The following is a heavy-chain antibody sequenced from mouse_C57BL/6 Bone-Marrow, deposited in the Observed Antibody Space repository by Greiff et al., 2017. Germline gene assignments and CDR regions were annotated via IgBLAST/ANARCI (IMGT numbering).Heavy chain of an antibody. Sequence: VQLQQSGAELVRPGASVTLSCKASGYTFTDYEMHWVKQTPVHGLEWIGAIDPETGGTAYNQKFKGKAILTADKSSSTAYMELRSLTSEDSAVYYCTREGPGYFDVWGTGTTVTVSS. CDR3: TREGPGYFDV. J-gene: IGHJ1*03. CDR2: IDPETGGT. CDR1: GYTFTDYE. V-gene: IGHV1-15*01. D-gene: IGHD3-3*01.